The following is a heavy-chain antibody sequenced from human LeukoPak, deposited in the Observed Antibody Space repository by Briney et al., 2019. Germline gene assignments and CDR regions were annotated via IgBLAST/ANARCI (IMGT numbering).Heavy chain of an antibody. CDR3: ARGGDGQWLVHWFDP. CDR2: IIPIFGTA. J-gene: IGHJ5*02. D-gene: IGHD6-19*01. CDR1: GGTFSSYA. Sequence: ASVNVSFKASGGTFSSYAISWVRQAPGQGLEWMGGIIPIFGTANYAQKFQGRVTITADESTSTAYMELSSLRSEDTAVYYCARGGDGQWLVHWFDPWGQGTLVTVSS. V-gene: IGHV1-69*13.